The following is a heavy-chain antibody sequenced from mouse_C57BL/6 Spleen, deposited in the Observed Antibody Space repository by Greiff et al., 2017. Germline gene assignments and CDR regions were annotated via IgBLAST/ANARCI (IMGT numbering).Heavy chain of an antibody. CDR2: ISSGSSTI. Sequence: EVKLMESGGGLVKPGGSLKLSCAASGFTFSDYGMHWVRQAPEKGLEWVAYISSGSSTIYYADTVKGRFTISRDNAKHTLFLQMTSLRSEDTAMFYCAREGTAQASYYFDDWGQGTTLTVSS. CDR1: GFTFSDYG. D-gene: IGHD3-2*02. CDR3: AREGTAQASYYFDD. V-gene: IGHV5-17*01. J-gene: IGHJ2*01.